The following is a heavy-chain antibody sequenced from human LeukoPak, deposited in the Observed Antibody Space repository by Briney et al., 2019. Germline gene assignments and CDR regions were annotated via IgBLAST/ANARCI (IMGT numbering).Heavy chain of an antibody. V-gene: IGHV4-61*01. CDR2: MYYNGST. CDR3: ARAPRVTMIIVTPGAFDM. J-gene: IGHJ3*02. Sequence: SETLSLTCTVSTGSFSSGTYYWSWIRQPPGKGLEWIGYMYYNGSTNYNPSLKSRVTISVDTSKKRFSLKLSSVTAADMAMYYCARAPRVTMIIVTPGAFDMWGQGTMVTVSS. CDR1: TGSFSSGTYY. D-gene: IGHD3-22*01.